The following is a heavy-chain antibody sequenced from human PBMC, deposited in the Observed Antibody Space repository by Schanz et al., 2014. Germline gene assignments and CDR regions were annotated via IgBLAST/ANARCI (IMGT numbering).Heavy chain of an antibody. CDR1: GLLFSYYY. V-gene: IGHV3-30*02. CDR3: ARALRHGYCNVVGCQNGGWFDI. Sequence: VQLVESGGGLVQPGGSLKLSCAASGLLFSYYYMSGVRQAPGKGLEWVAVIRYDGRNKNFVESVKGRFTISRDSSSNTLYLQVNSLRPEDTAVYYCARALRHGYCNVVGCQNGGWFDIWGQGTLVIVSS. D-gene: IGHD2-2*03. J-gene: IGHJ4*02. CDR2: IRYDGRNK.